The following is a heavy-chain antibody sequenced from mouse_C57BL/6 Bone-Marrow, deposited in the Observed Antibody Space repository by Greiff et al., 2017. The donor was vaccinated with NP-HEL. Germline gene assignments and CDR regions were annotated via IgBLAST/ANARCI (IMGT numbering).Heavy chain of an antibody. V-gene: IGHV3-6*01. Sequence: VQLQQSGPGLVKPSQSLSLPCSVPGYSITSVYYWNWIRQFPGNKLEWMGYISYDGSNNYNPSLKNRISITRDTSKNQVFLKLNSVTTEDTATYYCARDSSSPYWYFDVWGTVTTVTVSS. D-gene: IGHD1-1*01. CDR1: GYSITSVYY. CDR3: ARDSSSPYWYFDV. CDR2: ISYDGSN. J-gene: IGHJ1*03.